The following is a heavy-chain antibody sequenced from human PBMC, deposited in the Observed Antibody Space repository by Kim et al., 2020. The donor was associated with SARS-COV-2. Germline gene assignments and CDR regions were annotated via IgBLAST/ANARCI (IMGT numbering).Heavy chain of an antibody. CDR2: ISSSSSYI. D-gene: IGHD3-10*01. CDR3: ARDFGYYGSGSYYRSSGEFDY. CDR1: GFTFSSYS. Sequence: GGSLRLSCAASGFTFSSYSMNWVRQAPGKGLEWVSSISSSSSYIYYADSVKGRFTISRDNAKNSLYLQMNSLRAEDTAVYYCARDFGYYGSGSYYRSSGEFDYWGQGTLVTVSS. J-gene: IGHJ4*02. V-gene: IGHV3-21*01.